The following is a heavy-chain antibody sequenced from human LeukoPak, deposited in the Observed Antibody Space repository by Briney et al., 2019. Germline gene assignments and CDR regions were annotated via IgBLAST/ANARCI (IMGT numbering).Heavy chain of an antibody. CDR2: INHSGST. D-gene: IGHD1-26*01. V-gene: IGHV4-34*01. CDR1: GGSFSGYY. CDR3: AREDSGISDDAFDI. J-gene: IGHJ3*02. Sequence: SETLSLTCAVYGGSFSGYYWSWIRQPPGKGLGWNGEINHSGSTNYNPSLKSRVTISVDTSKNQFSLRLSSVTAADTAMYYCAREDSGISDDAFDIWGQGTMVTISS.